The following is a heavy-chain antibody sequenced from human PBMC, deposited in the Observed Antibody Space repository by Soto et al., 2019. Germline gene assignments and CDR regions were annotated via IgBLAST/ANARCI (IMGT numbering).Heavy chain of an antibody. J-gene: IGHJ5*02. D-gene: IGHD3-10*01. V-gene: IGHV4-34*01. CDR3: ARGLXGRVTMVRGVTGGWFDP. Sequence: PSETLSLTCAVYGGSFSGYYWSWIRQPPGKGLEWIGEINHSGSTNYNPSLKSRVTISVDTSKNQFSLKLSSVTAADTAVYYCARGLXGRVTMVRGVTGGWFDPWGQGTLVTVSS. CDR2: INHSGST. CDR1: GGSFSGYY.